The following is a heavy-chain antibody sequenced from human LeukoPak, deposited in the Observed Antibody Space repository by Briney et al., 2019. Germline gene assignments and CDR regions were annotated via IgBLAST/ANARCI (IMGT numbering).Heavy chain of an antibody. D-gene: IGHD3-10*01. J-gene: IGHJ4*02. CDR2: IYYTGRT. CDR3: GGLHDSGTSFDY. Sequence: SETLSLTCTVAAGSISSTSYYWGWIRQPPGKGLEWIGRIYYTGRTYYNPSLKSRVTISVDTSKNQFSLKLSAVAAAYTAVYYCGGLHDSGTSFDYWGQGTLVTVSS. V-gene: IGHV4-39*01. CDR1: AGSISSTSYY.